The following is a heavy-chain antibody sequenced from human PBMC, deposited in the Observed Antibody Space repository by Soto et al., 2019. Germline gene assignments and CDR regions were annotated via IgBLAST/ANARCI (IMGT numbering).Heavy chain of an antibody. CDR1: GFIFSPYG. Sequence: GGSLRLSCAASGFIFSPYGIHWVRQAPGKGLEWVALIRNDGSDKYYAESVTGRFTISRDNSKNTVYLQMNSLRAEDTAPYFCARAPRMDPFDIWGQGTMVTVSS. CDR2: IRNDGSDK. J-gene: IGHJ3*02. CDR3: ARAPRMDPFDI. V-gene: IGHV3-33*01.